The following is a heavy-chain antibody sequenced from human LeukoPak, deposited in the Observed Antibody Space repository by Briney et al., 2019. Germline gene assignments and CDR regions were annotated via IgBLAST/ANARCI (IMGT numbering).Heavy chain of an antibody. Sequence: SETLSLTCTVSGASLSSYYWSWIRQPPGKGLEWIGSIYYSGVTNFNPSLKRRVAMSVDTSRNLFSLKVTSVTAADTAVYYCARREGSHYSVDVWGQGTTVTVSS. J-gene: IGHJ6*02. CDR1: GASLSSYY. CDR3: ARREGSHYSVDV. D-gene: IGHD5-12*01. CDR2: IYYSGVT. V-gene: IGHV4-59*08.